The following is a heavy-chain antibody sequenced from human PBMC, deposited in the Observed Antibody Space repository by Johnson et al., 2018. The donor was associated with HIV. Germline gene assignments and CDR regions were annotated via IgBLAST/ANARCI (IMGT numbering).Heavy chain of an antibody. D-gene: IGHD2-21*01. CDR1: GFTFSSYW. J-gene: IGHJ3*02. CDR2: IQQDGSEK. V-gene: IGHV3-7*01. CDR3: EKDVAFRDDAFDI. Sequence: VQLVESGGGLVKPGGSLRLSCAASGFTFSSYWMSWVRHAPGKGLEWVANIQQDGSEKSYADSANGRFTISRDNSKNTLYLQMHSLRAEDTAVYYCEKDVAFRDDAFDIWGQGTMVTVSS.